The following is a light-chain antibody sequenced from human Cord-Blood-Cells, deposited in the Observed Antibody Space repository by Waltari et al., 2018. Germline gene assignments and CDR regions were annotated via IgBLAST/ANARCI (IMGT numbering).Light chain of an antibody. V-gene: IGLV2-8*01. CDR1: SSDVGGYNY. CDR2: EGS. Sequence: QSALTQPPSASESPGQSVTISCTGTSSDVGGYNYVSWYQQPPGKAPKLMFYEGSKLPAGVPDRFAVSTSGTTASLTVSGLQAEDEADYYCSSYAGSNNVVFGGGTKLTVL. J-gene: IGLJ2*01. CDR3: SSYAGSNNVV.